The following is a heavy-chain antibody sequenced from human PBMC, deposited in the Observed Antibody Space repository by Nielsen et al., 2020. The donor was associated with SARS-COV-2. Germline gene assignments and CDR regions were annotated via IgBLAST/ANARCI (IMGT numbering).Heavy chain of an antibody. CDR3: AREPRSGFYYYYYMDV. V-gene: IGHV4-31*11. D-gene: IGHD3-3*01. CDR1: GGSFSGYY. J-gene: IGHJ6*03. Sequence: SETLSLTCAVYGGSFSGYYWSWIRQHPGKGLEWIGYIYYSGSTYYNPSLKSRVTISVDTSKNQFSLKLSSVTAADTAVYYCAREPRSGFYYYYYMDVWGKGTTVTVSS. CDR2: IYYSGST.